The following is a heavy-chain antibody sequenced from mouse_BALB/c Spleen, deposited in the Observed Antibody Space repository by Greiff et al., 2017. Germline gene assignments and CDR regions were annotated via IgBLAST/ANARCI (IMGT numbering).Heavy chain of an antibody. CDR3: KGYYGSSPYYYAMDY. J-gene: IGHJ4*01. CDR1: GFNIKDYY. CDR2: IDPENGDT. D-gene: IGHD1-1*01. Sequence: EVQLQQSGAELVRSGASVKLSCTASGFNIKDYYMHWVKQRPEQGLEWIGWIDPENGDTEYAPKFQGKATMTADTSSNTAYLQLSSLTSEDTAVYYCKGYYGSSPYYYAMDYWGQGTSVTVSS. V-gene: IGHV14-4*02.